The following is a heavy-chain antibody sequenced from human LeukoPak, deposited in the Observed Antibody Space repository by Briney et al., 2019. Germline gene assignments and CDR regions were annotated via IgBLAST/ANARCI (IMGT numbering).Heavy chain of an antibody. CDR1: GGSISSYY. D-gene: IGHD6-13*01. Sequence: PSETLSLTCTVSGGSISSYYWSWIRQPPGKGLEWIGYIYYSGSTNYNPSLKSRVTISVDTSKNQFSLKLSSVTAADTAVYYCARDRGGIAAVEYWGQGTPVTVSS. J-gene: IGHJ4*02. V-gene: IGHV4-59*12. CDR2: IYYSGST. CDR3: ARDRGGIAAVEY.